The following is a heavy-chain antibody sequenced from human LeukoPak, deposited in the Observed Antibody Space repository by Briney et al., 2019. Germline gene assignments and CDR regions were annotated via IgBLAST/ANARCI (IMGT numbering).Heavy chain of an antibody. V-gene: IGHV4-61*08. CDR3: ARHKRFEDSSSWYGYYFDY. J-gene: IGHJ4*02. D-gene: IGHD6-13*01. Sequence: SETLSLTCTVSGGSISSGGYYWSWIRQHPGKGLEWIGYIYYSGSTNYNPSLKSRVTISVDTSKNQFSLKLSSVTAADTAVYYCARHKRFEDSSSWYGYYFDYWGQGTLVTVSS. CDR2: IYYSGST. CDR1: GGSISSGGYY.